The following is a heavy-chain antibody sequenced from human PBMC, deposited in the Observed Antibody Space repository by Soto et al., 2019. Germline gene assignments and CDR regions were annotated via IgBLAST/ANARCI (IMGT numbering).Heavy chain of an antibody. Sequence: SQTLSLPCAISGDSVSSNSASWNLIRQSPSRGLEWLGRTYYRSKWYNDYAVSVKSRITINPDTSKNQFSLQLNSVTPEDTAVYYCAREGADSSSYYYYGMDVWGQGTTVIVYS. J-gene: IGHJ6*02. V-gene: IGHV6-1*01. D-gene: IGHD6-19*01. CDR3: AREGADSSSYYYYGMDV. CDR1: GDSVSSNSAS. CDR2: TYYRSKWYN.